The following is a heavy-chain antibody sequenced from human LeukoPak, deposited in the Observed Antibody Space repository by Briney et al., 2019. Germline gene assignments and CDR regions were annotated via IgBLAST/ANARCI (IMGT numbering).Heavy chain of an antibody. D-gene: IGHD6-6*01. V-gene: IGHV3-30-3*01. J-gene: IGHJ4*02. Sequence: GGSLRLSCAASGYTFSSYAMHWVRQAPGKGLEWVAVISYDGSNKYYADSVKGRFTISRDNSKNTLYLQMNSLRAEDTAVYYCARFASYSSSFRYFDYWGQGTLVTVSS. CDR3: ARFASYSSSFRYFDY. CDR2: ISYDGSNK. CDR1: GYTFSSYA.